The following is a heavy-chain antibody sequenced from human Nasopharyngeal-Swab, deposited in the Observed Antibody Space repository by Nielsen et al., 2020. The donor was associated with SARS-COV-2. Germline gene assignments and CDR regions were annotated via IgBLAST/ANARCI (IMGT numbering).Heavy chain of an antibody. D-gene: IGHD4-17*01. CDR2: IAHDASNE. J-gene: IGHJ4*02. CDR1: GFTFSSFG. CDR3: ARDAPAHYGAFY. V-gene: IGHV3-30*03. Sequence: GGSLRLSCAASGFTFSSFGMHWVRQAPGKGLEWVVFIAHDASNEYYGDSVKGRFSISRDSSKNTLYLQMDSLRGEDTAVYYCARDAPAHYGAFYWGRGTLVTVSS.